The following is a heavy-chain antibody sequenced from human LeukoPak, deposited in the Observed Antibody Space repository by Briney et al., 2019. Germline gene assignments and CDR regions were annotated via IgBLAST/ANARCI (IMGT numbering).Heavy chain of an antibody. CDR3: ARGGVAARLMYGFQNWFDP. CDR1: GETVSSGAFY. V-gene: IGHV4-31*03. Sequence: PSQTLSLTCSVSGETVSSGAFYWSWIRQHPGRGLEWIGNIYSSESTYYNPTLRSRLTISVDTSNNQFSLKMTSVTAADMAVYYCARGGVAARLMYGFQNWFDPWGQGILVTVSS. CDR2: IYSSEST. J-gene: IGHJ5*02. D-gene: IGHD6-6*01.